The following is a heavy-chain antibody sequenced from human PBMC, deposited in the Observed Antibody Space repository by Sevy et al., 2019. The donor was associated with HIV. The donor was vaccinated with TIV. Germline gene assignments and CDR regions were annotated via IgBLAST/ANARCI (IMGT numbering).Heavy chain of an antibody. V-gene: IGHV3-48*03. Sequence: GGSLRLSCAASGFRFSSYEMNWVPQAPGKGLEWVASISNSGTNIYYSDSVRGRFTISRDTAKNSLYLQMNSLRAEDTAVYYCARDLPPSATTVAHFDYWGQGTLVTVSS. CDR2: ISNSGTNI. D-gene: IGHD4-17*01. CDR3: ARDLPPSATTVAHFDY. CDR1: GFRFSSYE. J-gene: IGHJ4*02.